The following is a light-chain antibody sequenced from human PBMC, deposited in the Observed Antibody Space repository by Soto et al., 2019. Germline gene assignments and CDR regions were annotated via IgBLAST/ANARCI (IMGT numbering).Light chain of an antibody. Sequence: EIVMTQSPATLSVSPGETATLSCRASQSLTSYLAWYQQKPDQAPRLLIYGISTRATDIPARFSGSGSGTEFTLTISSLQSEDFAVYYCQQYNNWPITFGQGTRLEI. CDR3: QQYNNWPIT. V-gene: IGKV3-15*01. CDR2: GIS. CDR1: QSLTSY. J-gene: IGKJ5*01.